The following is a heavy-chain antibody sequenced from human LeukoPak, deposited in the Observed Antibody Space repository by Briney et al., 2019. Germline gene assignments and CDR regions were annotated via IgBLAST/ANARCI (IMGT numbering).Heavy chain of an antibody. D-gene: IGHD2-2*01. V-gene: IGHV4-31*03. CDR3: ARSRGGYCSSTSCSRFDY. CDR1: GGSISSGVYY. J-gene: IGHJ4*02. CDR2: IYYSGNT. Sequence: SETLSLTCTVSGGSISSGVYYWSWIRQHPGKGLEWIGYIYYSGNTYYNPSLKSRVIISVDTSKNQFSLKLSSVTAADTAVYYCARSRGGYCSSTSCSRFDYWGQGTLVTVSS.